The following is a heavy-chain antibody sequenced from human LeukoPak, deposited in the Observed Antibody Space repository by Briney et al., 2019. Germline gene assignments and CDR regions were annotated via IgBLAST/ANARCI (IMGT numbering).Heavy chain of an antibody. D-gene: IGHD6-13*01. CDR1: GYSFTSYW. V-gene: IGHV5-51*01. J-gene: IGHJ5*02. CDR2: IYPGDSDT. Sequence: GESLKISCKGSGYSFTSYWIGWVRQMPGKGLEWMGIIYPGDSDTRYSPSFQGQVTISADKSISTAYLQWSSLKALDTAMYYCARRSSSWTRRDNWFDPWGQGTLVTVSS. CDR3: ARRSSSWTRRDNWFDP.